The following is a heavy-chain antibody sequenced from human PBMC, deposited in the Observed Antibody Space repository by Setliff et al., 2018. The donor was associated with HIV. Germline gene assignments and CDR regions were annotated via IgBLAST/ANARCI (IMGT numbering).Heavy chain of an antibody. D-gene: IGHD1-26*01. Sequence: SETLSLTCTVSGYSISSGYYWGWIRQPPGKGLEWIGSIYHSGSTYYNPSLKSRVTISVDTSKNQFSLKLSSVTAADTAVYYCARTPEPIGIVGARGIDYWGQGTLFTVSS. V-gene: IGHV4-38-2*02. CDR2: IYHSGST. J-gene: IGHJ4*02. CDR3: ARTPEPIGIVGARGIDY. CDR1: GYSISSGYY.